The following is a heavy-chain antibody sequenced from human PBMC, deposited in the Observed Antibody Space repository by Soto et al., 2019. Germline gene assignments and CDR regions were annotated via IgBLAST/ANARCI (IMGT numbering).Heavy chain of an antibody. Sequence: PRGSLRLSCAASGFTFSSYSMNWVRQAPGKGLEWVSSISSSSSYIYYADSVKGRFTISRDNAKNSLYLQMNSLRAEDTAVYYCASYCTNGVCSYYYGMDVWGQGTTVTVSS. CDR2: ISSSSSYI. CDR3: ASYCTNGVCSYYYGMDV. V-gene: IGHV3-21*01. J-gene: IGHJ6*02. D-gene: IGHD2-8*01. CDR1: GFTFSSYS.